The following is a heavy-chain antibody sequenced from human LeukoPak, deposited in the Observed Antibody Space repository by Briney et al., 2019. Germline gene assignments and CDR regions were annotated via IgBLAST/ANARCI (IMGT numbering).Heavy chain of an antibody. CDR1: GFTFTSSA. CDR3: AYDILTGYYEGENWFDP. CDR2: IVVGSGNT. D-gene: IGHD3-9*01. J-gene: IGHJ5*02. V-gene: IGHV1-58*02. Sequence: GTSVKVSCKASGFTFTSSAMQWVRQARGQRLEWIGWIVVGSGNTNYAQKFQERVTITRDMSTGTAYMELSSLRSEDTAVYYCAYDILTGYYEGENWFDPWGQGTLVTVSS.